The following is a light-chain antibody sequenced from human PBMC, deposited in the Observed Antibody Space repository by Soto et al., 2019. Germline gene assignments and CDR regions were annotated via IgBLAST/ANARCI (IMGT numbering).Light chain of an antibody. J-gene: IGLJ1*01. V-gene: IGLV2-14*01. CDR2: DVS. Sequence: QSVLTQPASVSGSPGQSIIISCTGTSSDVVGYNYVSWYQQHPGKAPKLMIYDVSNRPSGVSNRFSGSKSGNTASLTISGLQAEDEADYYCSSYTSSSTPNNVFGTGTKVTVL. CDR3: SSYTSSSTPNNV. CDR1: SSDVVGYNY.